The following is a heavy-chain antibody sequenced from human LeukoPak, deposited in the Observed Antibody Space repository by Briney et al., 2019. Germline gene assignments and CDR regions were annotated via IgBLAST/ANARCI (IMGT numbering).Heavy chain of an antibody. J-gene: IGHJ1*01. CDR1: GYAFTGYY. CDR2: INPNSGGT. V-gene: IGHV1-2*02. CDR3: ARVPYDFWSGYDKIPEYFQH. D-gene: IGHD3-3*01. Sequence: ASVKVSCKASGYAFTGYYLHWVRQAPGQGLEWMGWINPNSGGTNYAQKFQGRVTMTRDTSISTAYMELSRLRSDDTAVYYCARVPYDFWSGYDKIPEYFQHWGQGTLDTVSS.